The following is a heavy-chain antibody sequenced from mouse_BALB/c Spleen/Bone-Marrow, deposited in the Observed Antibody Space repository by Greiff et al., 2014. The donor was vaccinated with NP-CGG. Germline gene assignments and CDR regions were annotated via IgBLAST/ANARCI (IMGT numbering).Heavy chain of an antibody. CDR1: GFTFSSYY. CDR3: ARRGWGGYFDY. D-gene: IGHD3-3*01. J-gene: IGHJ2*01. V-gene: IGHV5-6-2*01. Sequence: DVQLVESGGGLVKLGGSLKLSCAASGFTFSSYYMSWVRQTPEKRLELVAAINSNGGSTYYPDTVKGRFTISRDNAKNTLYLQMSSLKSEDTALYYCARRGWGGYFDYWGQGTTLTVSS. CDR2: INSNGGST.